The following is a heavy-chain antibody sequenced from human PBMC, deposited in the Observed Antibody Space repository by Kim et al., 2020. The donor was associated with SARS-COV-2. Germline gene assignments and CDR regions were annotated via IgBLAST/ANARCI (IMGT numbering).Heavy chain of an antibody. Sequence: TNYNPSLKRRGTISADTAKSQFSLKLRSVTAADTAIYYCVKVDTSTYYFDSWGQGTLVTVSS. CDR3: VKVDTSTYYFDS. J-gene: IGHJ4*02. CDR2: T. V-gene: IGHV4-59*01. D-gene: IGHD5-18*01.